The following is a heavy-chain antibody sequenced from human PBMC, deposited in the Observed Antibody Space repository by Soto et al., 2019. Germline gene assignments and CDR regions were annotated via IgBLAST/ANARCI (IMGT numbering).Heavy chain of an antibody. D-gene: IGHD6-19*01. V-gene: IGHV3-53*02. CDR2: IYSGGST. J-gene: IGHJ4*02. CDR3: GKERRGSGWFVCDY. CDR1: GFTVSSNY. Sequence: EVQLVETGGGLIQPGGSLRLSCAASGFTVSSNYMSWVRQAPGKGLEWVSVIYSGGSTYYADSVRGRFTISRDNSRDTLYLQMNSLRADDTAVYYCGKERRGSGWFVCDYWGQGELVTVSS.